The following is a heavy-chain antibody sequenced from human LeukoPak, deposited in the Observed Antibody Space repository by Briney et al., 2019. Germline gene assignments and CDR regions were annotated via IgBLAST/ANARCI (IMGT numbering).Heavy chain of an antibody. V-gene: IGHV4-39*01. CDR2: IYYNGAT. J-gene: IGHJ5*02. Sequence: SETLSLTCSVSGGSISSTSYYWGWIRQPPGKGLEWIGTIYYNGATQYNPSLKSRVTISVDTSKNQFSLKLSSVTAADTAVYYCARQTVVTSWSWFDPWGQGTLVTVSS. CDR1: GGSISSTSYY. CDR3: ARQTVVTSWSWFDP. D-gene: IGHD4-23*01.